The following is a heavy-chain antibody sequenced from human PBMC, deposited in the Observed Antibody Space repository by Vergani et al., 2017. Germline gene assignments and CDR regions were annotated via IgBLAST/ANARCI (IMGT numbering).Heavy chain of an antibody. CDR2: IYYSGST. CDR3: PRGPDIVVVPAAIYYDYGMDV. J-gene: IGHJ6*02. V-gene: IGHV4-59*01. CDR1: CGSISSYY. Sequence: QVQLQESGPGLVKPSETLSLTCTVSCGSISSYYWSWIRQPPGKGLEWIGYIYYSGSTNYNPSLKSRVTISVDTPKNQFSLKLSSVTAADPAVYYCPRGPDIVVVPAAIYYDYGMDVWGQ. D-gene: IGHD2-2*01.